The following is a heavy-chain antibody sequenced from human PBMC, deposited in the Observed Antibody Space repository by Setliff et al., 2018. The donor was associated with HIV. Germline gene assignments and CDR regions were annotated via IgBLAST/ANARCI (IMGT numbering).Heavy chain of an antibody. V-gene: IGHV1-2*06. CDR3: AKQGYADSLYAFDV. CDR2: IHPNTGST. Sequence: GASVKVSCKTSGYTFTVYYIYWVRQAPGHGLELMGRIHPNTGSTNYLQKFQGRVSITRDTSMSTVYMTLTGLTSDDTAVYYCAKQGYADSLYAFDVWGQGTMVTVSS. J-gene: IGHJ3*01. D-gene: IGHD3-16*01. CDR1: GYTFTVYY.